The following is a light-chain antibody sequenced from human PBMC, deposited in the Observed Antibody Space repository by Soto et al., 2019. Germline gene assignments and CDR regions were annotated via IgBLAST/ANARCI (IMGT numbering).Light chain of an antibody. V-gene: IGKV1-5*03. Sequence: DIQMTQSPSTLSTSVGDRVTITCRASQTISSWLAWYQEKPGKAPKLLIYKASTSESGVPSRFSGSGSGTEFTLTISSLQPDDFATYYCQPYDSYPYNFGQGTKLEIK. CDR2: KAS. CDR3: QPYDSYPYN. CDR1: QTISSW. J-gene: IGKJ2*01.